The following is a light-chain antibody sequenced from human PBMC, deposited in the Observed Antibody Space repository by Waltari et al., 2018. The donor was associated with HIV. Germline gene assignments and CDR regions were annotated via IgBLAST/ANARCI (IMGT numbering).Light chain of an antibody. CDR2: DVS. V-gene: IGLV2-11*01. Sequence: QSALTQPRSVSGSPGQSVTISCPGTSSHVGGYTYVSWYQQHPGKAPKPMIFDVSKRPSGVPDSFSGSKSGTTASLTISGLQAEDEADYHCCSYAGSYFWVFGGGTKVTVL. CDR1: SSHVGGYTY. J-gene: IGLJ3*02. CDR3: CSYAGSYFWV.